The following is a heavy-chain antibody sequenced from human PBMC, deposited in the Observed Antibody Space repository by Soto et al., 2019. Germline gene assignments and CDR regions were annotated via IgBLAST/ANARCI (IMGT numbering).Heavy chain of an antibody. CDR2: INSNSGAT. V-gene: IGHV1-2*02. Sequence: QVQLVQSGAEVKKPGASVKVSCKASGYTFTGYFMHWVRQAPGQGLEWMGWINSNSGATKYAQKFQGRVTLSRDTSISTAYMELSGLRSDDTAVYYCARGGGTILAPLPWGQGTLVNVSS. CDR1: GYTFTGYF. CDR3: ARGGGTILAPLP. D-gene: IGHD3-3*01. J-gene: IGHJ5*02.